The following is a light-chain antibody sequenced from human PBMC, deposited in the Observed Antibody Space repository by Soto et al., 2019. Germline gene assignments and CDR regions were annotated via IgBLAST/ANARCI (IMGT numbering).Light chain of an antibody. Sequence: QAVVTQPPSVSGAPGQRVTISCTGSSSNIGAGYDVHWYRQLPGTAPKLLIFGNDNRPSGVPDRFSGSKSGTSASLAITGLQADDEADYYCQSYDTSLSAWVFGGGTKVTVL. J-gene: IGLJ3*02. CDR1: SSNIGAGYD. V-gene: IGLV1-40*01. CDR3: QSYDTSLSAWV. CDR2: GND.